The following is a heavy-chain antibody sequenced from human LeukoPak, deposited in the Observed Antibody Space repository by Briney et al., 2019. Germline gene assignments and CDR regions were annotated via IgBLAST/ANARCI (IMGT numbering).Heavy chain of an antibody. J-gene: IGHJ4*02. D-gene: IGHD3-3*01. CDR1: GYTFTGYY. V-gene: IGHV1-2*02. CDR3: ARERRYDSWSGSHY. Sequence: ASVKVSCKASGYTFTGYYMHWVRQAPGQGLEWMGWINPNSGGTNYAQKFQGRVTMTRDTSISTAYMELSRLRSDDTAVYYCARERRYDSWSGSHYWGQGTLVTVSS. CDR2: INPNSGGT.